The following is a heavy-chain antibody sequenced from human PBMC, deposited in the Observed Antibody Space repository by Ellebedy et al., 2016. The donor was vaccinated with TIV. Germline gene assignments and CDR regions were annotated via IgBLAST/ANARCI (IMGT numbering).Heavy chain of an antibody. Sequence: MPSETLSLTCAVYGGSFSGYLWTWVRQPPGKGLEWIGEIDQSGTINYNPSLESRVTVSGDTSKKQFSLTLTSVTAADTAVYYCARRDVAAFGTSSPAFGYWGQGALVTVSP. J-gene: IGHJ4*02. V-gene: IGHV4-34*01. CDR3: ARRDVAAFGTSSPAFGY. CDR2: IDQSGTI. D-gene: IGHD2-2*01. CDR1: GGSFSGYL.